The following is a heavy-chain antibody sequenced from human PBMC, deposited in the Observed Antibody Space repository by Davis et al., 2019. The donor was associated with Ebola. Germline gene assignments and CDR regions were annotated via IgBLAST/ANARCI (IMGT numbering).Heavy chain of an antibody. V-gene: IGHV5-10-1*01. CDR2: IDPDDSST. CDR1: GYTFASYW. Sequence: KVSCKGSGYTFASYWINWVRQMPGKGLEWMGRIDPDDSSTNYSPSFQGHVTISADKYTNTAYLEWSSLEASDTAMYYCARHPSDSLSYYYGMDVWGQGTTATVSS. D-gene: IGHD3-9*01. J-gene: IGHJ6*02. CDR3: ARHPSDSLSYYYGMDV.